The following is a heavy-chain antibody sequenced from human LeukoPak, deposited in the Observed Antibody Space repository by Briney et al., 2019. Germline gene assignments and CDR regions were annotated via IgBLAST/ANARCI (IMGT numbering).Heavy chain of an antibody. CDR2: ISDGSRTI. J-gene: IGHJ4*02. V-gene: IGHV3-11*01. CDR3: ARAGQSDY. Sequence: GGSLRLSCAASGFTFSDYYMNWIRQAPGKGLEWVSSISDGSRTINYADSVKGRFTTSRDNAKNSLFLQVNSLRAEDTAVYYCARAGQSDYWGQGTLVTVSS. CDR1: GFTFSDYY.